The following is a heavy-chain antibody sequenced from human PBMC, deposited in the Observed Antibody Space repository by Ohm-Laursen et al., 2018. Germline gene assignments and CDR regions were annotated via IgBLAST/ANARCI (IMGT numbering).Heavy chain of an antibody. CDR1: GHTFTSYY. D-gene: IGHD6-13*01. Sequence: ASVKVSCKASGHTFTSYYMHWVRQAPGQGLEWMGIINPSGATTTYAQKFQGGVTMTSDTSTSTVYMELSSLRSEDTAVYYCARDIAAVTPLDYWGQGTLVTVSS. J-gene: IGHJ4*02. CDR3: ARDIAAVTPLDY. V-gene: IGHV1-46*01. CDR2: INPSGATT.